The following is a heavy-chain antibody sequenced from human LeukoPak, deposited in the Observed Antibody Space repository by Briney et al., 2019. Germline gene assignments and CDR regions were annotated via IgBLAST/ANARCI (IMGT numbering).Heavy chain of an antibody. CDR1: GYTFTGYY. CDR2: INPNSGGT. J-gene: IGHJ4*02. CDR3: ARYGHLLWFGELLYPQAPFDY. V-gene: IGHV1-2*02. Sequence: ASVKVSCKASGYTFTGYYMHWVRQAPGQGLEWMGWINPNSGGTNYAQKLQGRVTMTTDTSTSTAYMELRSLRSDDTAVYYCARYGHLLWFGELLYPQAPFDYWGQGTLVTVSS. D-gene: IGHD3-10*01.